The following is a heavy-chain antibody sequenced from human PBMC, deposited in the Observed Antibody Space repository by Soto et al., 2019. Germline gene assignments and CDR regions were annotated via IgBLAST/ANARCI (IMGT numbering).Heavy chain of an antibody. CDR2: INPSSFSA. CDR3: ARDLIAYCGGDCYTPDY. CDR1: GYTFTNYY. J-gene: IGHJ4*02. Sequence: QVQLVQSGAEVKKPGASVKVSCKASGYTFTNYYMHWVRQAPGQGLEWMGVINPSSFSASYTQKFPCRVTMTRDTSTTTVYMELSSLRSEDTAVYYCARDLIAYCGGDCYTPDYWGQGTLVTVSS. V-gene: IGHV1-46*01. D-gene: IGHD2-21*02.